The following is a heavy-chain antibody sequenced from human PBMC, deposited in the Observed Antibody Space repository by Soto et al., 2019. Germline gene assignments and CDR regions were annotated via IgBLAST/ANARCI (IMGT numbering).Heavy chain of an antibody. Sequence: SETLSLTCTVPSDSISSYYWSWIRQPPGKRLEWIGYISYSGSTDYNPSLKSRVTISGDTSKNQFSLKVSSVTAADTAVYYCARGTSWQLPFDYWGQGTLVTVSS. CDR3: ARGTSWQLPFDY. D-gene: IGHD6-13*01. CDR1: SDSISSYY. V-gene: IGHV4-59*01. J-gene: IGHJ4*02. CDR2: ISYSGST.